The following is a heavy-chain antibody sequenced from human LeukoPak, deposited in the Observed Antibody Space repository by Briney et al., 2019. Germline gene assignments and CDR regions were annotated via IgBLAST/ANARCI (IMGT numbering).Heavy chain of an antibody. D-gene: IGHD3-3*01. V-gene: IGHV3-23*01. CDR3: AKDLDFWSGSYIRYFQH. CDR1: GFTFSSYA. CDR2: ISCSGGST. J-gene: IGHJ1*01. Sequence: AGGSLRLSCAASGFTFSSYAMSWVRQAPGKGLEWVSAISCSGGSTYYADSVKGRFTISRDNSKNTLYLQTNRLRAEDTAVYYCAKDLDFWSGSYIRYFQHWGQGTLVTVSS.